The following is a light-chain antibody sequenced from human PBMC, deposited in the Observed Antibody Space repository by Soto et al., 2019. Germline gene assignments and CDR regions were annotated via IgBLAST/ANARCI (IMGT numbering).Light chain of an antibody. CDR1: SSDVGDYNH. Sequence: QSALTQPASVSGSPGQSITISCTGTSSDVGDYNHVSWYQQHPGKAPRLMIYDVNNRPSGVSNRFSGSKSGNTDSLTISGLHAEDEADYYCSSDKSRGLFGGGTKLTVL. CDR2: DVN. J-gene: IGLJ2*01. V-gene: IGLV2-14*01. CDR3: SSDKSRGL.